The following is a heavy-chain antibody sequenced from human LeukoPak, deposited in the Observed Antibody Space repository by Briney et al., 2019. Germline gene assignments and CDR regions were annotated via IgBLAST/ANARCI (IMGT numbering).Heavy chain of an antibody. CDR1: GFTFSSYN. CDR2: INWNGGGT. Sequence: GGSLRLSCAVSGFTFSSYNMNWVRQAPGKGLEWVSGINWNGGGTGYADSVKGRFTISRDNAKNSLYLQMNSLRAEDTALYYCARRERSSPGYYYYYMDVWGSGTTVTVSS. J-gene: IGHJ6*03. CDR3: ARRERSSPGYYYYYMDV. V-gene: IGHV3-20*04. D-gene: IGHD6-6*01.